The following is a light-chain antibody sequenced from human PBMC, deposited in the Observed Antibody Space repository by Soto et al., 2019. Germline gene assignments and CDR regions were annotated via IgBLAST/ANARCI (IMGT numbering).Light chain of an antibody. CDR3: QTWGTGPAV. Sequence: QSVLTQSPSASASPGASVKLTCTLSSGHSSYAIAWHQQQPEKGPRHLMKLNSDGSHSKGDGIPDRFSGSSSGAERYLTISSLQSEDEADYYCQTWGTGPAVFGGGTQLTVL. J-gene: IGLJ7*01. CDR1: SGHSSYA. CDR2: LNSDGSH. V-gene: IGLV4-69*01.